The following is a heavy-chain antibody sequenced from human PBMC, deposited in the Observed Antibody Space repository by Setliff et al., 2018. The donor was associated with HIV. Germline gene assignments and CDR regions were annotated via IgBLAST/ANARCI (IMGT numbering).Heavy chain of an antibody. CDR2: INHSGRT. CDR1: GGSFSDNY. CDR3: ARIGSGWSVEWFDP. V-gene: IGHV4-34*01. J-gene: IGHJ5*02. Sequence: PSETLSLTCAVYGGSFSDNYWSWIRQSPGKGLEWIGEINHSGRTKYSPSLRSRVSISVDTSKTQLSLKLRSVTAADTAVYYCARIGSGWSVEWFDPWGQGTLVTVSS. D-gene: IGHD6-13*01.